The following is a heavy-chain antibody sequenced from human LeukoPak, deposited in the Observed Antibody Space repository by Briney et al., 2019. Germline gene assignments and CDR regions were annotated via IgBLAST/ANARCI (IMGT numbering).Heavy chain of an antibody. D-gene: IGHD3-10*01. Sequence: SETLSLTCSVPGASVSSDYWNWIRQSPGRGLEWIGSTHYRGDINSNRSLKSRHTLSVDASRNQVSLKLSSVRAPDAAVHYCGRNLGSGSDHWGQGTLVTVSS. CDR2: THYRGDI. CDR3: GRNLGSGSDH. J-gene: IGHJ4*02. V-gene: IGHV4-59*02. CDR1: GASVSSDY.